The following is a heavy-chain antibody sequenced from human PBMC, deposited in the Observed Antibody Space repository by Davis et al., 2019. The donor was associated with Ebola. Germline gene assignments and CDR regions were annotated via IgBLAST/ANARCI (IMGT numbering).Heavy chain of an antibody. CDR3: AKECGYNYGCAY. Sequence: GESLKISCAASGFTFSSYGMHWVRQAPGKGLAWVALISYDGSDKYYADSVKGRFTISRDNSKNTLYLQMNSLRTEDTAVYYCAKECGYNYGCAYWGQGTLVTVSS. D-gene: IGHD5-18*01. CDR1: GFTFSSYG. V-gene: IGHV3-30*18. CDR2: ISYDGSDK. J-gene: IGHJ4*02.